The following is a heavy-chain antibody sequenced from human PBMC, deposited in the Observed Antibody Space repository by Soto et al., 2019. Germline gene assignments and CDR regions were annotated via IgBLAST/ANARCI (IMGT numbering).Heavy chain of an antibody. V-gene: IGHV4-31*03. CDR1: DVSISSGGYY. D-gene: IGHD3-22*01. Sequence: SETLSLTCTVSDVSISSGGYYWSWIRQHPGKGLEWIGYIYYSGSTYYNPSLKSRVTISVDTSKNQFSLKLSSVTAADTAVYYCARDRSYDSSGLDYWGQGTLVTVSS. CDR2: IYYSGST. J-gene: IGHJ4*02. CDR3: ARDRSYDSSGLDY.